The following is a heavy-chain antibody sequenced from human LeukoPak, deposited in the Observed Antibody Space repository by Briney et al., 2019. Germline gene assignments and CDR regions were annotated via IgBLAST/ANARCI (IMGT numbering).Heavy chain of an antibody. V-gene: IGHV1-69*13. D-gene: IGHD1-26*01. CDR1: GGTFSSYA. CDR3: ARSGSYYGDAFDI. J-gene: IGHJ3*02. CDR2: IIPIFGTA. Sequence: SVKVSCTASGGTFSSYAISWVRQAPGQGLEWMGGIIPIFGTANYAQKFQGRVTITADESTSTAYMELSSLRSEDTAVYYCARSGSYYGDAFDIWGQGTMVTVSS.